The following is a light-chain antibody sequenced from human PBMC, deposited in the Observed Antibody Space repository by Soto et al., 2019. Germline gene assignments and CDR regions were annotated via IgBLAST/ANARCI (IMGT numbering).Light chain of an antibody. Sequence: IMVKKSPAALSLYKGEGATLSCRASQSINTYLAWYQQKPGQAPRLLIYDSSNRATGIPARFSGSGSGTDFTLTISSLEPEDFAVYYCQQRSSWPPHVTFGPGTKVDI. CDR1: QSINTY. CDR2: DSS. J-gene: IGKJ3*01. CDR3: QQRSSWPPHVT. V-gene: IGKV3-11*01.